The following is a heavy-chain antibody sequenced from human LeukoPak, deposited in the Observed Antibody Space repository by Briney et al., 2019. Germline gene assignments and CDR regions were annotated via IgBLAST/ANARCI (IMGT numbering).Heavy chain of an antibody. J-gene: IGHJ4*02. V-gene: IGHV1-24*01. Sequence: ASVKVSCKVSGYTLTELSMHWVRQAPGKGLEWMGGFDPEGGETIYAQKFQGRVTMTEDTSTDTAYMELSSLRSEDTAVYYCATDRLSSFYGDYVWEDYWGQGTLVTVSS. CDR1: GYTLTELS. D-gene: IGHD4-17*01. CDR3: ATDRLSSFYGDYVWEDY. CDR2: FDPEGGET.